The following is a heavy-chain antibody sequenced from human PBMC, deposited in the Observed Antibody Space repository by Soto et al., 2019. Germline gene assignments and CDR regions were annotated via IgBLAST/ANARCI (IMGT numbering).Heavy chain of an antibody. CDR1: GGSISSSSYY. J-gene: IGHJ6*02. V-gene: IGHV4-39*01. Sequence: SETLSLTCTVSGGSISSSSYYWGWIRQPPGKGLEWIGSIYYSGSTYYNPSLKSRVTISVDRSKNQFSLKLSSVTAADTAVYYCARATVTTVFSYYYYYGMDVWGQGTTVTVSS. D-gene: IGHD4-17*01. CDR3: ARATVTTVFSYYYYYGMDV. CDR2: IYYSGST.